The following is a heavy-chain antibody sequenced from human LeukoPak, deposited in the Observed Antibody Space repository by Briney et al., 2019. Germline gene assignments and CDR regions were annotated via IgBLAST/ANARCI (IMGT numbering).Heavy chain of an antibody. CDR3: ARDLCSSTSCLGWFDP. V-gene: IGHV3-30*02. J-gene: IGHJ5*02. D-gene: IGHD2-2*01. CDR2: VRYNGNDK. CDR1: GFTFSAYG. Sequence: GGSLGLSCAASGFTFSAYGMQWVRQAPGKGLEWVAFVRYNGNDKYYADSVKGRFTISRDNSKNALYLQMNSLRAEDTAVYYCARDLCSSTSCLGWFDPWGQGTLVTVSS.